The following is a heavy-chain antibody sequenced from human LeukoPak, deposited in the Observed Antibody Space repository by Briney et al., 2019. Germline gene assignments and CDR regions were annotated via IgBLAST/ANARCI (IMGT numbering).Heavy chain of an antibody. V-gene: IGHV4-4*09. J-gene: IGHJ4*02. D-gene: IGHD3-16*02. CDR3: ARRRGGFGEGEFIH. CDR1: GGSMSGYY. CDR2: IHSTGSP. Sequence: SESLSLTCNVSGGSMSGYYWTWIRQPPGKGLEWIGHIHSTGSPTYNPSLKSRVTMSIDTSKNQFSLSLSSATAADTAFYYCARRRGGFGEGEFIHWGQGTLVTVSS.